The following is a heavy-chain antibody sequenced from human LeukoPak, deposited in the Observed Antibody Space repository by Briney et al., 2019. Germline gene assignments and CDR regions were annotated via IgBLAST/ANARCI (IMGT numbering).Heavy chain of an antibody. Sequence: PSETLSLTCTVSGASLTRPTYYQWSWIRQPPGKGLELIGKVFSTGNAIINPSLTSRVTMSLDTSNTQFSLKLRSMTAEDSAVYYCARFRSGGFYFFDSWGQGALVTVSS. CDR2: VFSTGNA. V-gene: IGHV4-61*01. CDR3: ARFRSGGFYFFDS. D-gene: IGHD4-23*01. CDR1: GASLTRPTYY. J-gene: IGHJ4*02.